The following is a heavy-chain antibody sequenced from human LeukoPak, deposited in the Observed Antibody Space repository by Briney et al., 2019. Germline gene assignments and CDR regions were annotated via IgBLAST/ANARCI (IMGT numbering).Heavy chain of an antibody. J-gene: IGHJ4*02. Sequence: GGSLRLSCEASGFTFSNYAMSWVRQAPGKGLEWVAVISYDGSNKYYADSVKGRFTISRDNSKNTLYLQMNSLRAEDTAVYYCATFLNDYWGQGTLVTVSS. V-gene: IGHV3-30-3*01. CDR1: GFTFSNYA. CDR2: ISYDGSNK. CDR3: ATFLNDY.